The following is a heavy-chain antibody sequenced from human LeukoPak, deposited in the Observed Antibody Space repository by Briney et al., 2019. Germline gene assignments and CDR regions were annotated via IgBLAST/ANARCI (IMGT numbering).Heavy chain of an antibody. CDR3: ASEGRVAGLTLLDY. J-gene: IGHJ4*02. CDR2: INPNSGGA. V-gene: IGHV1-2*06. CDR1: GYTFTGYY. D-gene: IGHD6-19*01. Sequence: ASVKVSCKASGYTFTGYYMHWVRQAPGQGLEWMGRINPNSGGANYAQKFQNRVTTTRDTSISTAYMELSRLRSDDTAVYYCASEGRVAGLTLLDYWGQGTLVTVSS.